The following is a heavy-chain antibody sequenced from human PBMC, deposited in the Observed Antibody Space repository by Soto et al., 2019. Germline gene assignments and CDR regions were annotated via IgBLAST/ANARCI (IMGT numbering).Heavy chain of an antibody. CDR3: AKDTEDIVVVRDAMLDY. D-gene: IGHD2-2*01. Sequence: GGALRHSCSADGFTFSIYGMDWVCQAPGKGLEWVAAISYDGSNKYYADSVKGRFTISRDNSKNMLYLQMNSLRAEDTAVYFCAKDTEDIVVVRDAMLDYWGQGTLVTVSS. CDR2: ISYDGSNK. J-gene: IGHJ4*02. CDR1: GFTFSIYG. V-gene: IGHV3-30*18.